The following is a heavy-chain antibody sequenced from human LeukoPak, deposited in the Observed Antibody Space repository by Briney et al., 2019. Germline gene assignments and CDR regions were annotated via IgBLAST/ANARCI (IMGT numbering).Heavy chain of an antibody. D-gene: IGHD5-18*01. CDR1: GGSISSYY. Sequence: PSETLSLTCTVSGGSISSYYWSWIRQPPGKGLEWIGYIYYSGSTNYNPSLKSRVTISVDTSKNQFSLKLSSVTAADTAVYYCASQEGDSYGPFDYWGQGTLVTVSS. CDR3: ASQEGDSYGPFDY. V-gene: IGHV4-59*01. J-gene: IGHJ4*02. CDR2: IYYSGST.